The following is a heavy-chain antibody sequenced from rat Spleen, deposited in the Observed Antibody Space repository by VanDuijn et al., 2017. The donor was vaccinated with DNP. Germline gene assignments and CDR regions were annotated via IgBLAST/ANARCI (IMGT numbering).Heavy chain of an antibody. CDR2: IINDGKRT. V-gene: IGHV5-58*01. CDR3: TTLNFYASLAEYFDY. CDR1: GFTFSSYW. J-gene: IGHJ2*01. D-gene: IGHD1-12*01. Sequence: EVQLVATGGGLVQPGRSLKLSCVASGFTFSSYWMYWIRQAPGRGLEWVATIINDGKRTYYRDSVKGRFTISRDNAKSTLYLQMDSLRSEDTATYYCTTLNFYASLAEYFDYWGQGVMVTVSS.